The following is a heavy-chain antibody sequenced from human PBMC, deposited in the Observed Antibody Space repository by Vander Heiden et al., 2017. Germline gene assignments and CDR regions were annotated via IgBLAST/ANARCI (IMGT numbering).Heavy chain of an antibody. D-gene: IGHD6-19*01. CDR3: ARPGQRSGWYGGWFDP. J-gene: IGHJ5*02. CDR2: ISYDGSNK. V-gene: IGHV3-30*01. Sequence: QVQLVESGGGVVQPGRSLRLSCAASGFTFSSYAMHWVRQAPGKGLEWVAVISYDGSNKYYADSVKGRFTISRDNSKNTLYLQMNSLRAEDTAVYYCARPGQRSGWYGGWFDPWGQGTLVTVSS. CDR1: GFTFSSYA.